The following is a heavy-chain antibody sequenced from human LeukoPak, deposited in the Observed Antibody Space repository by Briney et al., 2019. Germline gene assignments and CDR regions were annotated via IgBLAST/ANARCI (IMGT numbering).Heavy chain of an antibody. J-gene: IGHJ6*03. D-gene: IGHD3-16*01. V-gene: IGHV1-18*01. CDR1: GYTFTSYG. CDR2: ISAYNGNT. CDR3: ARDHGGGFTVYYYYMDV. Sequence: GASVKVSCKASGYTFTSYGISWVRQAPGQGLEWMGWISAYNGNTNYAQKLQGRVTMTTDTSTSTAYMELRSLRSDDTAVYYCARDHGGGFTVYYYYMDVWGKGTTVTISS.